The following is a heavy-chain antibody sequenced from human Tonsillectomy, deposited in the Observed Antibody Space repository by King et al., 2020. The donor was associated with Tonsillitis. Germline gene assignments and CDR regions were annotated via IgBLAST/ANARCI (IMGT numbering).Heavy chain of an antibody. CDR2: INTNGGGT. V-gene: IGHV1-2*02. J-gene: IGHJ4*02. CDR1: GYTFSDYY. Sequence: VQLVESGAEVKKPGASVKVSCKASGYTFSDYYIHWVRQAPGQGLEWMGWINTNGGGTNFAQKFQGKVTMTRDTSISTAHMELRGLTPDDTAIYYCARDLLEAVAVYFFADWGQGTLVTVSS. D-gene: IGHD6-19*01. CDR3: ARDLLEAVAVYFFAD.